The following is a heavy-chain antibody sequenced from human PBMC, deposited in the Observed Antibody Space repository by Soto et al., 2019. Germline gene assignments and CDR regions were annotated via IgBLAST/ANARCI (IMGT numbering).Heavy chain of an antibody. CDR2: IFHRGST. J-gene: IGHJ5*02. CDR3: AMDKGDYYGSTGRNWFDP. V-gene: IGHV4-59*12. CDR1: GASINTYY. Sequence: PSETLSLTCNVSGASINTYYWSWIRQPPQKGLEWIGYIFHRGSTTYNPSLKSRVTISIDTSKKYFSLKLNSVTAADTAVYYCAMDKGDYYGSTGRNWFDPWGQGTLVTVSS. D-gene: IGHD3-22*01.